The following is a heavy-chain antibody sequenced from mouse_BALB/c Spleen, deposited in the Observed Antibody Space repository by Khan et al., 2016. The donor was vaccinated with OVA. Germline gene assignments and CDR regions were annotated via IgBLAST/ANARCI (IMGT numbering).Heavy chain of an antibody. CDR2: IWGGGGT. V-gene: IGHV2-6-4*01. CDR1: GFSLSRYN. Sequence: VELVESGPGLVAPSQSLSITCTVSGFSLSRYNIHWVRQPPGKGLAWLGMIWGGGGTDYNSTLKSRLSISKDNSKSQVFLKMNSLQTDDTAMYYCARAYYRYDGYYAMDYWGQGTSVTFSS. CDR3: ARAYYRYDGYYAMDY. J-gene: IGHJ4*01. D-gene: IGHD2-14*01.